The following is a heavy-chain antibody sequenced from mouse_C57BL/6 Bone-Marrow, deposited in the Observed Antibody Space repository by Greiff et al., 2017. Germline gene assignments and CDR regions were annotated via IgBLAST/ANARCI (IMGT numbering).Heavy chain of an antibody. D-gene: IGHD2-1*01. CDR2: IYPGSGNT. V-gene: IGHV1-76*01. Sequence: VQLQQSGAELVRPGASVKLSCTASGYTFTDYYINWVKQRPGQGLEWIARIYPGSGNTYYNEKFKGKATLTAEKSSSTAYMQLSSLTSEDSAVYFCAKVDGNYAFDYWGQGTTLTVSS. J-gene: IGHJ2*01. CDR3: AKVDGNYAFDY. CDR1: GYTFTDYY.